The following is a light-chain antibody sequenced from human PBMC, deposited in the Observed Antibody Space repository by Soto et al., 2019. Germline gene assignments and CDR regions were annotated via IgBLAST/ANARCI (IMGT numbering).Light chain of an antibody. CDR3: TSYTTSSTLV. J-gene: IGLJ2*01. CDR1: SSDIGTYNS. V-gene: IGLV2-14*01. Sequence: QSALTQPASVSGSPGQSITISCTGTSSDIGTYNSVSWYQQHAGKVPKLMIYDVTNRPSGVSDRLSGSKSGNTASLTISGRQAEYEADYYCTSYTTSSTLVFGGGTKLTVL. CDR2: DVT.